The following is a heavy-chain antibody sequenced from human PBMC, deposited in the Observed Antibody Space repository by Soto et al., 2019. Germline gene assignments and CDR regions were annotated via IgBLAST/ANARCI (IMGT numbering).Heavy chain of an antibody. D-gene: IGHD3-10*01. CDR3: ARVGYGSGSYPEHYYYYYYMDV. CDR1: GFTFSSYW. Sequence: TGGSLRLSCAASGFTFSSYWMSWVRQAPGKGLEWVANIKQDGSEKYYVDSVKGRFTISRDNAKNSLYLQMNSLRAEDTAVYYCARVGYGSGSYPEHYYYYYYMDVWGKGTTVTVSS. V-gene: IGHV3-7*01. J-gene: IGHJ6*03. CDR2: IKQDGSEK.